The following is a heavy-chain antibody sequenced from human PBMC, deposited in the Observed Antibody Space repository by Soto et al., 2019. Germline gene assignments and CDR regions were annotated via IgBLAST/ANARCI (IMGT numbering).Heavy chain of an antibody. CDR2: ISSSSSYI. CDR3: ARVSSGGWGPHYYYYHGMDV. D-gene: IGHD6-6*01. J-gene: IGHJ6*02. Sequence: PGGSLRLSCAASGFTFSSYSMNWVRQAPGKGLEWVSSISSSSSYIYYADSVKGRFTISRDNAKNSLYLQMNSLRAEDTAVYYCARVSSGGWGPHYYYYHGMDVWGQGSTGTVSS. CDR1: GFTFSSYS. V-gene: IGHV3-21*01.